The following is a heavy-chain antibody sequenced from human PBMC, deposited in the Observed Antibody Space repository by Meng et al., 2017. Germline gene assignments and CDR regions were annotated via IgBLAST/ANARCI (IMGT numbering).Heavy chain of an antibody. J-gene: IGHJ4*02. CDR3: ARNYYDSSGYLAYYFDY. CDR1: GFTFSSYS. V-gene: IGHV3-21*01. D-gene: IGHD3-22*01. Sequence: GESLKISCAASGFTFSSYSMNWVRQAPGKGLEWVSSISSSSSYIYYADLVKGRFTISRDNAKNSLYLQMNSLRAEDTAVYYCARNYYDSSGYLAYYFDYWGQGTLVTVSS. CDR2: ISSSSSYI.